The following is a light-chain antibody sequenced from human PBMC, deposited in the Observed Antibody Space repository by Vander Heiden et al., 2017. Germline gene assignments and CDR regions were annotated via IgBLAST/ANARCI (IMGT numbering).Light chain of an antibody. J-gene: IGLJ2*01. CDR3: QVWDSISDVGV. CDR1: SIGSKS. Sequence: SYVLTQPPSVSVARGQTATITCGGNSIGSKSVQWSQQRPGQAPVLGVYDNRDRPSGIPERISGSNSGNTATLTISRVEAGDEADYYCQVWDSISDVGVFGGGTKLTVL. CDR2: DNR. V-gene: IGLV3-21*02.